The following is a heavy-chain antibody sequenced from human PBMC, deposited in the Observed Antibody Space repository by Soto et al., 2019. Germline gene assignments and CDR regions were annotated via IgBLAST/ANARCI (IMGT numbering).Heavy chain of an antibody. J-gene: IGHJ6*02. CDR2: ISSSSSYT. V-gene: IGHV3-11*05. CDR1: GFTFSDYY. CDR3: ARGAPPLWFGE. Sequence: QVQLVESGGGLVKPGGSLRLSCAASGFTFSDYYMSWIRQAPGKGLEWVSYISSSSSYTNYADSVKGRFTISRDNAKNSLSAQMSSLSAEDTAVYYCARGAPPLWFGEGGQGTTVTVSS. D-gene: IGHD3-10*01.